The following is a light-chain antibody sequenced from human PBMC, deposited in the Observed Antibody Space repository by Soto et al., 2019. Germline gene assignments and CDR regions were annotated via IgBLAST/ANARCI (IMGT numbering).Light chain of an antibody. V-gene: IGKV1-39*01. J-gene: IGKJ1*01. CDR3: QQNYRSPKT. CDR2: AAS. Sequence: QMTQSPATLSASAGDGATISCRASQSISRNLNWYQQKPGRAPKLLIYAASSLHSGVPSRFSGTGSGTDFTLTISSLQPEDFATYYCQQNYRSPKTFGQGTKVDIK. CDR1: QSISRN.